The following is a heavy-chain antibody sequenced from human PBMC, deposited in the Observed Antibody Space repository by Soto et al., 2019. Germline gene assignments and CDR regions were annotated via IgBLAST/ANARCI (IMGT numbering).Heavy chain of an antibody. D-gene: IGHD3-9*01. CDR1: GNTFSNYD. Sequence: GASVKVSCKASGNTFSNYDIHWVRQAPGQGLEWMGWINVGSGHMKYSQRLQGRVAFTTDTSASTTYLELSSLGSEDTAVYYCATNNRSRDWADYYHVMDVWCQGTPVTVSS. CDR2: INVGSGHM. CDR3: ATNNRSRDWADYYHVMDV. J-gene: IGHJ6*02. V-gene: IGHV1-3*01.